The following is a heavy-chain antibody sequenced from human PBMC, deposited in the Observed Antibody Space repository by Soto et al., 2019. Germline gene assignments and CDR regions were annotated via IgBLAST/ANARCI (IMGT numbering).Heavy chain of an antibody. CDR3: ARRRGYDILPGYSQFHYYYYYGMDV. V-gene: IGHV4-39*01. D-gene: IGHD3-9*01. CDR1: GGSISSSSYY. CDR2: IYYSGST. Sequence: SETLSLTCTVSGGSISSSSYYWGWIRQPPGKGLEWIGSIYYSGSTYYNPSLKSRGTISVDTSKNQFSLKLSSVTAADTAVYYCARRRGYDILPGYSQFHYYYYYGMDVWGQGTTVTVSS. J-gene: IGHJ6*02.